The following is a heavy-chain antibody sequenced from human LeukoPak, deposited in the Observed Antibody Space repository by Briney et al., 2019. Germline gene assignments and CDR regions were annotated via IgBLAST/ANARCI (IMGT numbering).Heavy chain of an antibody. J-gene: IGHJ4*02. CDR3: SRVGTVMASYFDL. CDR1: GFTVSTNC. D-gene: IGHD5-18*01. CDR2: IYSGGTS. V-gene: IGHV3-53*04. Sequence: GGSLRLSCAGSGFTVSTNCMTWVRQAPGKGLDWASTIYSGGTSYYADSVIGRFTLSLHNSRNPLYLQTNSLRAEHTALYYCSRVGTVMASYFDLWVQGSLVTVSS.